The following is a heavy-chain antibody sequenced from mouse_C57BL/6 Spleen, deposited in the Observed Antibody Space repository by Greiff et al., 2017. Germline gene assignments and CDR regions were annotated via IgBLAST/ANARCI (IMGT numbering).Heavy chain of an antibody. CDR3: ARSYYYGSSYSYFDY. D-gene: IGHD1-1*01. J-gene: IGHJ2*01. V-gene: IGHV1-52*01. Sequence: QVQLQQPGAELVRPGSSVKLSCKASGYTFTSYWMHWVKQRPIQGLEWIGNIDPSDSETHYNQKFKDKATLTVDKSSSTAYMQLSSLTSEDSAVYYCARSYYYGSSYSYFDYWGQGTTLTVSS. CDR1: GYTFTSYW. CDR2: IDPSDSET.